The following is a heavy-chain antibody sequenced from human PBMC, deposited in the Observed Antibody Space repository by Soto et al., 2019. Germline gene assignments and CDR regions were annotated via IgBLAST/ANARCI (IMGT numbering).Heavy chain of an antibody. D-gene: IGHD1-26*01. CDR2: INHSGST. V-gene: IGHV4-34*01. CDR1: GGSFSGYY. J-gene: IGHJ4*02. CDR3: AASTVVGATTDY. Sequence: PTETLSLTCAVYGGSFSGYYWSWIRQPPGKGLEWIGEINHSGSTNYNPSLKSRVTISVDTSKNQFSLKLSSVTAADTAVYYCAASTVVGATTDYWGQGTLVTVSS.